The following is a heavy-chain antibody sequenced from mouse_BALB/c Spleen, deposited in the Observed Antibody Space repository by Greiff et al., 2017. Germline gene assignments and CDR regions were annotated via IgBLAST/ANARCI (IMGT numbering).Heavy chain of an antibody. V-gene: IGHV1-54*01. CDR1: GYAFTNYL. J-gene: IGHJ4*01. CDR3: AIYAMDY. Sequence: VKLQESGAELVRPGTSVKVSCKASGYAFTNYLIEWVKQRPGQGLEWIGVINPGSGGTNYNEKFKGKATLTADKSSSTAYMQLSSLTSDDSAVYFCAIYAMDYWGQGTSVTASS. CDR2: INPGSGGT.